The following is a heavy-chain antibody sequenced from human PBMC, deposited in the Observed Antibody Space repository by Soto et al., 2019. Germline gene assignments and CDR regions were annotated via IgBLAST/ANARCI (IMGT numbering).Heavy chain of an antibody. CDR3: ARARVGYCTNGVCYYYYGMDV. D-gene: IGHD2-8*01. V-gene: IGHV4-30-4*01. CDR2: IYYSGST. J-gene: IGHJ6*02. Sequence: PSETLSLTYTVSGGSISSGDYYWSWIRQPPGKGLEWIGYIYYSGSTYYNPSLKSRVTISVDTSKNQFSLKLSSVTAADTAVYYCARARVGYCTNGVCYYYYGMDVWGQGTTVTVSS. CDR1: GGSISSGDYY.